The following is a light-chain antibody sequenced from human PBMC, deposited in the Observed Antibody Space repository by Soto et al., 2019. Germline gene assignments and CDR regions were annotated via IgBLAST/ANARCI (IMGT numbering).Light chain of an antibody. Sequence: EIVLTQSPATLSLSPGEGATLSCRASQSISSYFAWYQQKPGQAPRLLIYDASSRATGIPARFSGSGSGTDFTITISSLEPEDFAVYYCQQRSDWPPWTFGQGTKVEIK. V-gene: IGKV3-11*01. CDR3: QQRSDWPPWT. CDR1: QSISSY. CDR2: DAS. J-gene: IGKJ1*01.